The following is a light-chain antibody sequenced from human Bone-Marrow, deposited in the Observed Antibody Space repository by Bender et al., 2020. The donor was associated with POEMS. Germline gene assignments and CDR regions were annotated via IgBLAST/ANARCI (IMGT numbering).Light chain of an antibody. Sequence: SYELTQPRSVSVSPGQTATITCSGDKLGDKYTCWYQLKPGQSPLLLIYQDTKRPSGIPERFSGSNSGNTATLTISGAQAVDEADYSCQAWDTTTVGVFGGGTKLTVL. CDR2: QDT. CDR1: KLGDKY. CDR3: QAWDTTTVGV. V-gene: IGLV3-1*01. J-gene: IGLJ3*02.